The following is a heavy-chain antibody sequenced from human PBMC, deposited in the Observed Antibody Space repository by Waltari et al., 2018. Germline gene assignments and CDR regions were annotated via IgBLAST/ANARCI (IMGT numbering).Heavy chain of an antibody. J-gene: IGHJ3*01. CDR2: IYSNGDT. Sequence: EVQLVASGGGLVQPGGSLRLSCAASGFTVGNNYMSWVRQTPGKGLEGVSLIYSNGDTLYADSVKGRFTISRDSSKNTLYLQMNSLRAEDTAVYYCATDRSVWGQGTVVTVSS. CDR1: GFTVGNNY. V-gene: IGHV3-66*01. CDR3: ATDRSV.